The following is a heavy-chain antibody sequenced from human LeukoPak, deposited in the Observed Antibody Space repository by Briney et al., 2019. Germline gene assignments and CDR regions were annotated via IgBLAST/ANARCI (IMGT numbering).Heavy chain of an antibody. J-gene: IGHJ6*02. D-gene: IGHD3-22*01. CDR2: IYSGGST. V-gene: IGHV3-66*02. Sequence: GGSLRLSCAASGFTVSSNYMSWARQAPGKGLEWVSVIYSGGSTYYADSVKGRFTISRDNSKNTLYLQMNSLRAEDTAVYYCARDNDYYDSSGYIPGMDVWGQGTTVTVSS. CDR1: GFTVSSNY. CDR3: ARDNDYYDSSGYIPGMDV.